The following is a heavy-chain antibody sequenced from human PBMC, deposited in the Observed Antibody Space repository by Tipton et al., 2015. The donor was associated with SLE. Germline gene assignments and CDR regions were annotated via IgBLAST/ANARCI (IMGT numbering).Heavy chain of an antibody. J-gene: IGHJ6*03. Sequence: TLSLTCTVSGGSISSGSYYWSWIRQPAGKGLEWIGRIYTSGSTNYNPSLKSRITISVDTSKNQFSLKLIPVTAADTAVYYCARETEDTGWIHSRDYIYYYYYVDVWGQGTTVTVSS. CDR2: IYTSGST. D-gene: IGHD6-19*01. V-gene: IGHV4-61*02. CDR1: GGSISSGSYY. CDR3: ARETEDTGWIHSRDYIYYYYYVDV.